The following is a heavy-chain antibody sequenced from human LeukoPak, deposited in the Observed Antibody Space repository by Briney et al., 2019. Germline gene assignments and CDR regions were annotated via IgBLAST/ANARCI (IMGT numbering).Heavy chain of an antibody. CDR2: ISSSSSYI. Sequence: GGSLRLSCAASGFTFSSYSMNWVRQAPGKGLEWVSSISSSSSYIYYADSVKGRFTISRDNAKNSLYLQMNSLRAEDTAVYYCARDPELEGGAFDIWGQGTMVTVSS. D-gene: IGHD1-1*01. J-gene: IGHJ3*02. V-gene: IGHV3-21*01. CDR3: ARDPELEGGAFDI. CDR1: GFTFSSYS.